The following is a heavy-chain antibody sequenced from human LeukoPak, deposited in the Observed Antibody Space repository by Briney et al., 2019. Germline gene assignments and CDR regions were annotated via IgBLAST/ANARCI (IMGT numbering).Heavy chain of an antibody. CDR1: GYTFTSYG. J-gene: IGHJ3*02. V-gene: IGHV1-18*01. CDR2: ISAYNGNT. Sequence: ASVKVSCKASGYTFTSYGISWLRQAPGQGLEWMGWISAYNGNTNYAQKLQGRLTMTTDTSTSTAYMELRSLRSDDTAVYYCARSGSYYVHRPNAFDIWGQGTMVTASS. CDR3: ARSGSYYVHRPNAFDI. D-gene: IGHD1-26*01.